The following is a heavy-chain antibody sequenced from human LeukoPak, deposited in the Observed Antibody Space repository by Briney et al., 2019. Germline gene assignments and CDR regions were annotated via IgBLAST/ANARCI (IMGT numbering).Heavy chain of an antibody. CDR3: AIATTGRGAFGS. Sequence: PGGSLRLSCAASGFTFSDFWMSWVRQAPGKGLECVASTNEAGGDKLYVDSVKGRFTISRDNSKNSLSLRMNSLTAEDTAIYYCAIATTGRGAFGSWGQGTLVSVSS. V-gene: IGHV3-7*01. CDR1: GFTFSDFW. D-gene: IGHD1-1*01. J-gene: IGHJ4*02. CDR2: TNEAGGDK.